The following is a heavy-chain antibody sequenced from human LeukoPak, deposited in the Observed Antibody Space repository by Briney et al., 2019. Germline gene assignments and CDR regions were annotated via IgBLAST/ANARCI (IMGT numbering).Heavy chain of an antibody. CDR3: ARDSDIVVVVAASTPLDY. Sequence: SVTVSCKASGGTFCSYAISWVRQAPGQGLEWMGRIIPILGIANYAQKFQGRVTITADKSTSTAYMELSSLRSEDTAVYYCARDSDIVVVVAASTPLDYWGQGTLVTVSS. D-gene: IGHD2-15*01. V-gene: IGHV1-69*04. CDR1: GGTFCSYA. J-gene: IGHJ4*02. CDR2: IIPILGIA.